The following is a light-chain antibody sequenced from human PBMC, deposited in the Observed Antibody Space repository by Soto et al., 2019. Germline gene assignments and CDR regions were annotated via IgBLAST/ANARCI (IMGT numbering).Light chain of an antibody. J-gene: IGKJ3*01. V-gene: IGKV3-20*01. Sequence: ESVLTQSPGTLSLSPGERATLSCRASQSVSSSYLAWYQQKPGQAPRLLIYGASSRATGIPDRFSGSGSGTDFTLTISILEPEDFAVYYCQQYGSSPSTFGPGTKVDIK. CDR3: QQYGSSPST. CDR1: QSVSSSY. CDR2: GAS.